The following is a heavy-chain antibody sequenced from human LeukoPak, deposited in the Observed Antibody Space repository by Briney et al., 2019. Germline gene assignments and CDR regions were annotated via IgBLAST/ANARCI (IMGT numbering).Heavy chain of an antibody. CDR3: AKDEQWLVRVHIDY. CDR2: ISGSGGST. Sequence: GGSLRLSCTASGFTFGDYALSWVRQAPGKGLEWVSAISGSGGSTYYADSVKGRFTISRDNSKNTLYLQMNSLRAEDTAVYYCAKDEQWLVRVHIDYWGQGTLVTVSS. D-gene: IGHD6-19*01. CDR1: GFTFGDYA. V-gene: IGHV3-23*01. J-gene: IGHJ4*02.